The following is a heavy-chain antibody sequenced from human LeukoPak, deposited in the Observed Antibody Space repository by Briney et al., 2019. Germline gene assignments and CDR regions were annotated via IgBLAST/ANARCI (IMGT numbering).Heavy chain of an antibody. V-gene: IGHV4-61*08. J-gene: IGHJ5*02. Sequence: SETLSLTCTVSGGSISSGGYYWSWIRQHPGKGLEWIGYIYYSGSTNCNPSLRSRVTISVDTSKNQFSLKLNSVTAADTAVYYCARVGSWYWFDPWGQGTLVTVSS. CDR3: ARVGSWYWFDP. D-gene: IGHD6-13*01. CDR2: IYYSGST. CDR1: GGSISSGGYY.